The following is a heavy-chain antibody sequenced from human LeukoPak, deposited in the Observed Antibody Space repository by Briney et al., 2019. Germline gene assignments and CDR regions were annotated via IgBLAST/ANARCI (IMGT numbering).Heavy chain of an antibody. CDR3: ASSSWSSEYFHY. Sequence: GGSLRLSCGASGFSFSSHAMNWVRQAPGKGLEWVSVFYSGGSTRYADSVKGRFTISRDNSKNTLYLQLNSLRAEDTAVYFCASSSWSSEYFHYWGQGTLVTVSS. V-gene: IGHV3-66*01. J-gene: IGHJ1*01. CDR2: FYSGGST. CDR1: GFSFSSHA. D-gene: IGHD6-13*01.